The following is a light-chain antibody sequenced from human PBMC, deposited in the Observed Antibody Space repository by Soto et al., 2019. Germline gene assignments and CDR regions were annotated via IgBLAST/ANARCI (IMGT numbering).Light chain of an antibody. CDR3: LQDYNYPWT. CDR2: TTS. CDR1: QGIRDD. V-gene: IGKV1-6*01. Sequence: IQMTQSPSSLSASVGDGVTITCRASQGIRDDVGWFQQKPGKAPKLLIYTTSSLQSGVPSRFSGNGSGIESTLTISPLQPEDFATYYCLQDYNYPWTFGQGTKVDIK. J-gene: IGKJ1*01.